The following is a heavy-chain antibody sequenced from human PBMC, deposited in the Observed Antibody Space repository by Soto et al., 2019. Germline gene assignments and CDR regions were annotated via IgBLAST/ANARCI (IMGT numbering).Heavy chain of an antibody. CDR3: AKDSTPMVYATYHFDY. V-gene: IGHV3-30*18. CDR2: ISYDGSIK. J-gene: IGHJ4*02. D-gene: IGHD2-8*01. Sequence: PGGSLRLSCAASGFTFSSYGMHWVRQSPGKGLEWVAVISYDGSIKYFADSVKGRFTISRDNSKDTLYLYMNSLRPEDTAVYYCAKDSTPMVYATYHFDYWGQGTLVTVSS. CDR1: GFTFSSYG.